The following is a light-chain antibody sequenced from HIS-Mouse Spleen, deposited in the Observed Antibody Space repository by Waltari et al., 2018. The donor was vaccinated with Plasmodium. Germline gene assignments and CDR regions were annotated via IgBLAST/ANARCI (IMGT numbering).Light chain of an antibody. Sequence: EIVLTQSPATLSLSPGERATLSCRASQSVSSYLAWYQQKPGQAPRLLIYDASNRATGIPARFSGSGSGIDFTLTISSLEPEDFALYYCQQRSNWPPTFGQGTRLEIK. V-gene: IGKV3-11*01. CDR3: QQRSNWPPT. J-gene: IGKJ5*01. CDR2: DAS. CDR1: QSVSSY.